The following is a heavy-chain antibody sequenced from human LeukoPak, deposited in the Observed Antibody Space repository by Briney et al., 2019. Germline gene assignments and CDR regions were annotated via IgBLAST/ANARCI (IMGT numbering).Heavy chain of an antibody. V-gene: IGHV4-39*07. CDR2: IYYSGST. D-gene: IGHD3-10*01. J-gene: IGHJ4*02. CDR1: GFTFTSYN. Sequence: PGGSLRLSCAASGFTFTSYNMNWVRQPPGKGLEWIGSIYYSGSTYYNPSLKSRVTISVDTSKNQFSLKLSSVTAADTAVYYCAREPITMVRGVTTYYFDYWGQGTLVTVSS. CDR3: AREPITMVRGVTTYYFDY.